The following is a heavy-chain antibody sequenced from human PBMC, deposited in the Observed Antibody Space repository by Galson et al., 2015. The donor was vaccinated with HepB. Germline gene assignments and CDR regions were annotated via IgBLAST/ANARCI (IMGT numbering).Heavy chain of an antibody. D-gene: IGHD2-2*01. J-gene: IGHJ2*01. Sequence: SVKVSCKVSGYTLTELSMHWVRQAPGKGLEWMGGFDPEDGETIYAQKFQGRVTMTEDTSTDTAYMELSSLRSEDTAVYYCATDLRVLRVPAATPTAYFDLWGRGTLVTVSS. CDR1: GYTLTELS. V-gene: IGHV1-24*01. CDR2: FDPEDGET. CDR3: ATDLRVLRVPAATPTAYFDL.